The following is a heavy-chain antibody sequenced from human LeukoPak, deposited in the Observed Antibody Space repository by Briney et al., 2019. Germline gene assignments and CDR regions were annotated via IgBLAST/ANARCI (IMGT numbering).Heavy chain of an antibody. CDR1: GYTFTGYY. D-gene: IGHD2-15*01. CDR2: INPNSGGT. J-gene: IGHJ5*02. Sequence: ASVKVSCKASGYTFTGYYMHWVRQAPGQGLEWMGWINPNSGGTNYAQKFQGRVTMTRDTSTSTAYMELRSLRSDDTAVYYCARDSGLIPGWFDPWGQGTLVTVSS. V-gene: IGHV1-2*02. CDR3: ARDSGLIPGWFDP.